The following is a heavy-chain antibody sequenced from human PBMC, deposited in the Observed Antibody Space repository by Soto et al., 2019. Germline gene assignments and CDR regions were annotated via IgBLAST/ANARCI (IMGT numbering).Heavy chain of an antibody. V-gene: IGHV3-33*01. CDR1: GFTFSSYG. CDR2: IWYDGSNK. D-gene: IGHD6-19*01. Sequence: LILSGAASGFTFSSYGMHWVRQAPGKGLEWVAVIWYDGSNKYYADSVKGRFTISRDNSKNTLYLQMNSLRAEDTAVYYCARDGRIAVNNWFDPWGQGTLVTVSS. J-gene: IGHJ5*02. CDR3: ARDGRIAVNNWFDP.